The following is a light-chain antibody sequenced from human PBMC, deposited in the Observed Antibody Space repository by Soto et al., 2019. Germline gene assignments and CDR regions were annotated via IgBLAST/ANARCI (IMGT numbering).Light chain of an antibody. J-gene: IGKJ1*01. CDR2: GAS. Sequence: EIVLTQSPGTLSLSPGERATLSCRASQSVSSSYLAWYQQKPGQAPRLLIYGASNRATGIPDGFSGSGSGTDFTLTISRLEPEDFAVYYCQQFGSTPPWTFGQGSKVEIK. CDR3: QQFGSTPPWT. CDR1: QSVSSSY. V-gene: IGKV3-20*01.